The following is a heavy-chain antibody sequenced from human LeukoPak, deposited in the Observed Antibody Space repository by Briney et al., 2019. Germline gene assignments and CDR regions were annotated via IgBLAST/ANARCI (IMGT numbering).Heavy chain of an antibody. CDR1: GFTLTSSA. D-gene: IGHD2-15*01. V-gene: IGHV1-58*02. J-gene: IGHJ3*02. CDR3: AADSTYCSGGSCYSLADAFDI. Sequence: ALVKVSCKASGFTLTSSAMQWVRQARGQRLEWIGWIVVGSGNTNYAQKFQERVTITRDMSTSTAYMELSSLRSEDTAVYYCAADSTYCSGGSCYSLADAFDIWGQGTMVTVSS. CDR2: IVVGSGNT.